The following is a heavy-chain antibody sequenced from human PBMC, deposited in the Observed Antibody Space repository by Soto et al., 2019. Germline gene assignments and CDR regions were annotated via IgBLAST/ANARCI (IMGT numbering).Heavy chain of an antibody. CDR3: AREVTIFGVAPQIDY. CDR1: GGSISSGGYY. D-gene: IGHD3-3*01. CDR2: IYYSGST. Sequence: SETLSLTCTVSGGSISSGGYYWSWIRQHPGKGLEWIGYIYYSGSTYYNPSLKSRVTISVDTSKNQFSLKLSSVTAADTAVYYCAREVTIFGVAPQIDYWGQGTLVTVSS. J-gene: IGHJ4*02. V-gene: IGHV4-31*03.